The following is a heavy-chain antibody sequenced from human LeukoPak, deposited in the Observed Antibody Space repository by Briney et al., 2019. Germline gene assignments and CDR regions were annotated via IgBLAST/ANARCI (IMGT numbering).Heavy chain of an antibody. D-gene: IGHD1-20*01. CDR3: ARGDLNWKPVRYAMDV. Sequence: PGGSLRLSCAASGFTFSSYGMHWVRQAPGKGLEWVAVISYDGSNKYYADSVKGRFTISRDNSKNTLFLEMNSLRGEDTAVYYCARGDLNWKPVRYAMDVWGQGTTVTVSS. CDR1: GFTFSSYG. J-gene: IGHJ6*02. CDR2: ISYDGSNK. V-gene: IGHV3-30*03.